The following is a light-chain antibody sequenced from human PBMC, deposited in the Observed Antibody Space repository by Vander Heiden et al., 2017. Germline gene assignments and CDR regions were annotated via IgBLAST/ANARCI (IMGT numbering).Light chain of an antibody. CDR1: SRDVGGYNF. CDR3: TSYEGSNSLV. Sequence: QSALTQPPSASGFLGQSVTISCTGTSRDVGGYNFVSWYQQHPGKGPKLLISEVDKRPSGVPDRFSGYKSGNTASLTVSGLQADDEAEYYCTSYEGSNSLVFGGGTKLTVL. J-gene: IGLJ3*02. CDR2: EVD. V-gene: IGLV2-8*01.